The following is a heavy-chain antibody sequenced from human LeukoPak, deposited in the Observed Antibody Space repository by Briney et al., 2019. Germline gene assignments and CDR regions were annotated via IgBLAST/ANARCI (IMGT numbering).Heavy chain of an antibody. CDR2: IRSNSSYI. CDR1: GFTFSSYS. Sequence: GGSLRLSCAASGFTFSSYSMNWVRQAPGKGLEWVSSIRSNSSYIYYADSVKGRFTISRDNAKNSLYLQMNSPRAEDTAVYYCARDRGGRGYSYGSDYWGQGTLVTVSS. V-gene: IGHV3-21*01. D-gene: IGHD5-18*01. CDR3: ARDRGGRGYSYGSDY. J-gene: IGHJ4*02.